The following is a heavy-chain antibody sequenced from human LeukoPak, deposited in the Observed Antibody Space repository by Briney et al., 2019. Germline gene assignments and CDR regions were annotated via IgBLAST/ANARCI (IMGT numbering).Heavy chain of an antibody. D-gene: IGHD2-2*01. CDR3: ARARYIVVVPAAPYYYYYMDV. CDR2: IIPIFGTA. J-gene: IGHJ6*03. CDR1: GGTFSSYA. Sequence: SVKVSCEASGGTFSSYAISWVRQAPGQGLEWMGGIIPIFGTANYAQKFQGRVTITADESTSTAYMELSSLRSEDTAVYYCARARYIVVVPAAPYYYYYMDVWGKGTTVTVSS. V-gene: IGHV1-69*01.